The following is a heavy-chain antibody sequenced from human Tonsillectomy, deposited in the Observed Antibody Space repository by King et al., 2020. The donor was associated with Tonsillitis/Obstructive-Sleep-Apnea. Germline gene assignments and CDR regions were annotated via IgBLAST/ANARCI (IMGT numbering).Heavy chain of an antibody. CDR2: INPNSGGT. Sequence: QLVQSGAEVKKPGASVKVSCKASGYTFTGYYMHWVRQAPGQGLEWMGWINPNSGGTNYAQKFQGRVTMTRDTSISTAYMELSRLRSDDTAVYYCARGYCSSTSGYTGRHYYYYYGMDVWGQGPTVTVSS. V-gene: IGHV1-2*02. CDR1: GYTFTGYY. J-gene: IGHJ6*02. CDR3: ARGYCSSTSGYTGRHYYYYYGMDV. D-gene: IGHD2-2*02.